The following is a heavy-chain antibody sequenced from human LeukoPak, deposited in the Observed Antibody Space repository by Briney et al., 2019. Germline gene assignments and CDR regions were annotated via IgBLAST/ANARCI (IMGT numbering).Heavy chain of an antibody. D-gene: IGHD5-18*01. V-gene: IGHV1-69*13. Sequence: ASVKVSCKASGGTFISYAISWVRQAPGQGLEWMGGIIPIFGTANYAQKFQGRVTITADESTSTAYMELSSLRSEDTAVYYCARVPVDTAMVDWGQGTLVTVSS. CDR1: GGTFISYA. J-gene: IGHJ4*02. CDR3: ARVPVDTAMVD. CDR2: IIPIFGTA.